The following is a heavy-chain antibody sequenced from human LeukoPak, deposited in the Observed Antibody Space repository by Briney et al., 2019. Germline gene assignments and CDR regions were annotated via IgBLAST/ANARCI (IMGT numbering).Heavy chain of an antibody. D-gene: IGHD5-18*01. Sequence: GGSLRLSCAASGIIFSNYWMHWVRQAPGKGLVWVSRINRDGSSTSYADSVKGRFTIYRDNAKNTLYPQMNSLRAEDTAVYCCSRGGGYSYGSFDYWGQGTLVTVSS. CDR3: SRGGGYSYGSFDY. CDR2: INRDGSST. V-gene: IGHV3-74*01. CDR1: GIIFSNYW. J-gene: IGHJ4*02.